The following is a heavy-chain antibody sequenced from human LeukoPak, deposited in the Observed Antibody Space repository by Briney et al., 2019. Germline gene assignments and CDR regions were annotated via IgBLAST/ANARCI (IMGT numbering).Heavy chain of an antibody. Sequence: PGRSLRLSCAASGYTFSGYAMHWVRQAPGKGLEWVAVILYNGSNKDYADSVKGRLTISRDNSKNTLYLQMNSLRGEDTAVYYCVRSQGSSWYGSDYWGQGTLVTVSS. V-gene: IGHV3-30-3*01. CDR2: ILYNGSNK. CDR1: GYTFSGYA. CDR3: VRSQGSSWYGSDY. D-gene: IGHD6-13*01. J-gene: IGHJ4*02.